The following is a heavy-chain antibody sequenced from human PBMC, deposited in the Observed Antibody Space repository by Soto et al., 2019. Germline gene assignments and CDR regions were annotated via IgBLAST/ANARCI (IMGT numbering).Heavy chain of an antibody. J-gene: IGHJ4*02. D-gene: IGHD6-19*01. CDR3: ARDREAVADPDPIRGFDY. V-gene: IGHV3-33*01. CDR1: GFTFSSYG. CDR2: IWYDGSNK. Sequence: PGGSLILSCAASGFTFSSYGMHWVRQAPGKGLEWVAVIWYDGSNKYYADSVKGRFTISRDNSKNTLYLQMNSLRAEDTAVYYCARDREAVADPDPIRGFDYWGQGTLVTVSS.